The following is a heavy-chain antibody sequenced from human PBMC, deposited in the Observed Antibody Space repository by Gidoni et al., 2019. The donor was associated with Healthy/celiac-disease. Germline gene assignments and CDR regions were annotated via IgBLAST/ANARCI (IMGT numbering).Heavy chain of an antibody. CDR3: ARDRGIAVAGTYEMYFDY. D-gene: IGHD6-19*01. V-gene: IGHV3-48*01. J-gene: IGHJ4*02. CDR1: GFPFSSYS. Sequence: EVQLVESGGGLVQPGGSLRLSCAASGFPFSSYSMNWVRQAPGKGLEWVSYISSSSSTIYYADSVKGRFTISRDNAKNSLYLQMNSLRAEDTAVYYCARDRGIAVAGTYEMYFDYWGQGTLVTVSS. CDR2: ISSSSSTI.